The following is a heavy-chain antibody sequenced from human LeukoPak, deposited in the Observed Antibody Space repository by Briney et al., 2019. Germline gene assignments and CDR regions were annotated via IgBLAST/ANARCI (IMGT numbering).Heavy chain of an antibody. D-gene: IGHD6-13*01. Sequence: SETLSLTCTVSGDSISSYYWSWIRQPPGKGLEWIGYIYHCGSTNYNPSLKSRVTISADTSKDQFSLKLASVTAADTAVYYCATGYSSTWYYFDYWGQGTLVTVSS. CDR2: IYHCGST. V-gene: IGHV4-59*01. CDR3: ATGYSSTWYYFDY. CDR1: GDSISSYY. J-gene: IGHJ4*02.